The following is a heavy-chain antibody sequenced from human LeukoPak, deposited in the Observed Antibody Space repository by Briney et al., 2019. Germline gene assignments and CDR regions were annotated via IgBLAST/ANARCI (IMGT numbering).Heavy chain of an antibody. CDR3: ARDPVIGAVASPSRWFDP. Sequence: PGGSLRLSCAASGFTFSSYSMNWVRQAPGKGLEWVSSISSSSSYIYYADSVKGRFTISRDNAKNSLYLQMNSLRAEDTAVYYCARDPVIGAVASPSRWFDPWGQGTLVTVSS. CDR2: ISSSSSYI. V-gene: IGHV3-21*01. J-gene: IGHJ5*02. D-gene: IGHD6-19*01. CDR1: GFTFSSYS.